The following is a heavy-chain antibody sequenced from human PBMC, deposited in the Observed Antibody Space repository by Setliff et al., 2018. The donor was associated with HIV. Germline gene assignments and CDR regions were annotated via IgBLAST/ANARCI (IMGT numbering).Heavy chain of an antibody. J-gene: IGHJ6*02. D-gene: IGHD3-10*01. CDR3: ARSVIGYYYYGMDV. CDR2: ISYDGSNK. Sequence: GGVLRLSCAASGFTFSSYAMHWVRQALGKGLEWVAVISYDGSNKYYADSVKGRFTISRDNSKNTLYLQMNSLRAEDTAVYYCARSVIGYYYYGMDVWGQGTLVTVSS. CDR1: GFTFSSYA. V-gene: IGHV3-30*01.